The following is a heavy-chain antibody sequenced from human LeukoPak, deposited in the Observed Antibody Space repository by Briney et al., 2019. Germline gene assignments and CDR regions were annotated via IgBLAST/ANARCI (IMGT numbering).Heavy chain of an antibody. J-gene: IGHJ5*02. Sequence: SETLSLTCTVSGGSISSYYWSWIRQPPGKGLEWIGYIYYSGSTNYNPSLKSRVTISVDTFKNQFSLKLSSVTAADTAVYYCARDYEGYSSSSPWFDPWGQGTLVTVSS. CDR2: IYYSGST. V-gene: IGHV4-59*01. D-gene: IGHD6-6*01. CDR1: GGSISSYY. CDR3: ARDYEGYSSSSPWFDP.